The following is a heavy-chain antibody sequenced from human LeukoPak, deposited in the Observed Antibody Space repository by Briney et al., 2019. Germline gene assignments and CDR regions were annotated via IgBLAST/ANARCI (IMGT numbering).Heavy chain of an antibody. CDR1: GFTVSSNY. CDR3: ARQMSSGSYSYYYYYMDV. V-gene: IGHV3-53*01. Sequence: GGSLRLSCAASGFTVSSNYMSGVRQAPGKGLEWVSVIYSGGSTYYADSVKGQFTISRDNSKDTLYLQMNSLRAEDTAVYYCARQMSSGSYSYYYYYMDVWGKGTTVTVSS. D-gene: IGHD1-26*01. CDR2: IYSGGST. J-gene: IGHJ6*03.